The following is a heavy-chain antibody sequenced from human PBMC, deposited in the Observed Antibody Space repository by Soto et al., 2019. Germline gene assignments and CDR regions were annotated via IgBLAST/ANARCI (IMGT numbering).Heavy chain of an antibody. V-gene: IGHV3-30-3*01. CDR1: GFTFSSYA. D-gene: IGHD6-19*01. CDR3: ARDQSSGWYGQIDY. J-gene: IGHJ4*02. Sequence: QVQLVESGGGVVQPGRSLRLSCAASGFTFSSYAMHWVRQAPGKGLEWVAVISYDGSNKYYADSVKGRFTISRDNAKNTLYLQMNSLRAEDTAVYYCARDQSSGWYGQIDYWGQGTLVTVSS. CDR2: ISYDGSNK.